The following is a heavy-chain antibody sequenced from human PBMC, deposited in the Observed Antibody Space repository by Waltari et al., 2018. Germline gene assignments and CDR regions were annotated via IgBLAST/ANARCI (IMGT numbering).Heavy chain of an antibody. CDR1: GDSVSSNSAA. CDR2: TYYRSKVYN. J-gene: IGHJ6*02. V-gene: IGHV6-1*01. CDR3: AREGRYDYGDYYGMDV. D-gene: IGHD4-17*01. Sequence: QVQLQQSGPGLVKPSQTLSLTCAISGDSVSSNSAAWNWIRQSPSRGLEWLGRTYYRSKVYNDYAVSVKSRITINPDPSQNQFSLQLNSVTPEATAVYYCAREGRYDYGDYYGMDVWGQGTTVTVSS.